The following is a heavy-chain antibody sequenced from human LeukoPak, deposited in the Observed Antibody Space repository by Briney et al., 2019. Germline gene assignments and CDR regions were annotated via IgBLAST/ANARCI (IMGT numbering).Heavy chain of an antibody. CDR2: IWYDGNIK. V-gene: IGHV3-30*02. J-gene: IGHJ4*02. Sequence: GGSLRLSCGASGFTFSSYGMLWVRQSPGKGLEWVAFIWYDGNIKFYADSMKGRFTISRDNSKNTLYLHINSLRSEDTALYYCVKGNPLDYWGQGTLVIVSS. D-gene: IGHD1-14*01. CDR3: VKGNPLDY. CDR1: GFTFSSYG.